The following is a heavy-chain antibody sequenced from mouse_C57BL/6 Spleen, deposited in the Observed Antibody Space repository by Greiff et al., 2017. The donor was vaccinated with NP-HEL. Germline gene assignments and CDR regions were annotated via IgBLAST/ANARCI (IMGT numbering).Heavy chain of an antibody. CDR1: GYTFTSYW. D-gene: IGHD1-1*01. J-gene: IGHJ3*01. V-gene: IGHV1-50*01. CDR3: ASPRPTTPVATGFAY. CDR2: IDPSDSYT. Sequence: QVQLKQPGAELVKPGASVKLSCKASGYTFTSYWMQWVKQRPGQGLEWIGEIDPSDSYTNYNQKFKGKATLTVDTSSSTAYMQLSSLTSEDSAVYYCASPRPTTPVATGFAYWGQGTLVTVSA.